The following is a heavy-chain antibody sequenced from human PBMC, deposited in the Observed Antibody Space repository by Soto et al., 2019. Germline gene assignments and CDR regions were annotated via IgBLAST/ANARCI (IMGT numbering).Heavy chain of an antibody. CDR2: INHSGST. J-gene: IGHJ4*02. D-gene: IGHD3-10*01. V-gene: IGHV4-34*01. CDR1: GGSFSGYY. Sequence: SETLSLTCAVYGGSFSGYYWSWIRQPPGKGLEWIGEINHSGSTNYNPSLKSRVTISVDTSKNQFSLKLSSVTAADTAVYYCARRPRITMVRGVIPLDYWGQGTLVTVSS. CDR3: ARRPRITMVRGVIPLDY.